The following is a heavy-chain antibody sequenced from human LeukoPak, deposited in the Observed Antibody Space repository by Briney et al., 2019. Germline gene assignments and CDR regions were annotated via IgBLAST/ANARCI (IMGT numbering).Heavy chain of an antibody. V-gene: IGHV1-18*01. CDR2: ISAYNGNT. D-gene: IGHD3-16*02. J-gene: IGHJ5*02. CDR3: ARGRDDYVWGSYHPNWFDP. Sequence: ASVKVSCKASGYTFTSYGISWVRQAPGQGLEWMGWISAYNGNTDYAQKLQGRVTMTTDTSTSTAYMELSSLRSEDTAVYYRARGRDDYVWGSYHPNWFDPWGQGTLVTVSS. CDR1: GYTFTSYG.